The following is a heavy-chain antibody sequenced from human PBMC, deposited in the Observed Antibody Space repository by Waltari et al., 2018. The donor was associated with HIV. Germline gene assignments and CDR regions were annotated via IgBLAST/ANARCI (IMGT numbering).Heavy chain of an antibody. Sequence: QLIQSTSALKRPGPSVTISCHVSGYPLSALSMQWVRQGRGRRLEWMGGFDPKNGKPVYSQRFWGRVSLAEDTSEDTAFLELNRLTSDDTAVYYCVTLYNESPLYSNFWGQGTLVTV. CDR3: VTLYNESPLYSNF. CDR1: GYPLSALS. D-gene: IGHD2-15*01. J-gene: IGHJ1*01. V-gene: IGHV1-24*01. CDR2: FDPKNGKP.